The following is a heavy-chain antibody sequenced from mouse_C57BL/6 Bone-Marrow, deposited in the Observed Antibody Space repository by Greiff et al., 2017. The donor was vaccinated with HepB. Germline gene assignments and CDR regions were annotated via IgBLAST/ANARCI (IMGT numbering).Heavy chain of an antibody. CDR3: ARHSHSNYRAWFAY. V-gene: IGHV1-61*01. CDR1: GYTFTSYW. Sequence: VQLQQPGAELVRPGSSVKLSCKASGYTFTSYWMDWVKQRPGQGLEWIGNIYPSDSETHYNQKFKDKATLTADKSSSTVYMELSRLTSEDSAVYFCARHSHSNYRAWFAYWGQGTLVTVSA. CDR2: IYPSDSET. J-gene: IGHJ3*01. D-gene: IGHD2-5*01.